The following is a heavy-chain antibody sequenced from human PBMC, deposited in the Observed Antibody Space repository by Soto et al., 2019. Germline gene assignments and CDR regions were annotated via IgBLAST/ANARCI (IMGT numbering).Heavy chain of an antibody. CDR1: GFTFSSYW. CDR2: IKEDGREK. Sequence: EVQLVESGGALVQPGGSLRLSCAASGFTFSSYWMSWVRQAPGKGLEWVANIKEDGREKNYVESVKGRFTISRDNVKKSVDLQRSSLRGADTAIYYCARDRHSSSGCRGYHWFDPWGQGTRVTVSS. CDR3: ARDRHSSSGCRGYHWFDP. V-gene: IGHV3-7*01. J-gene: IGHJ5*01. D-gene: IGHD6-25*01.